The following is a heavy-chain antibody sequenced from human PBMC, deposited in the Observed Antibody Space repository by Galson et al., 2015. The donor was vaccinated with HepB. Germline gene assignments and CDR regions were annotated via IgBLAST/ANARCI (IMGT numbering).Heavy chain of an antibody. V-gene: IGHV6-1*01. CDR2: TYYRSKWYY. Sequence: CAISGDSVSSNSAAWNWIRQSPSRGLEWLGRTYYRSKWYYDYAVSVRSRITINPDFSRNQFSLQLYSVTPEDTAVYYCARNVYYDTSGYYYKPGWVDPWGQGTLVTVSS. J-gene: IGHJ5*02. CDR3: ARNVYYDTSGYYYKPGWVDP. CDR1: GDSVSSNSAA. D-gene: IGHD3-22*01.